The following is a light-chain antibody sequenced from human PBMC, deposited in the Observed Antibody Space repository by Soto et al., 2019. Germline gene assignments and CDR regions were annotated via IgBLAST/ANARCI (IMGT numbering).Light chain of an antibody. Sequence: DIQMTQSPSSLSASVEDRVIITCRASQTIMTYLNWYQLKPGKPPRLLIYAASSLQSGVPSRFSGSGSGTEFTLTISSLQPDDFATYYCQQYNSYFTWTVGQGTKVDIK. V-gene: IGKV1-5*01. CDR2: AAS. CDR3: QQYNSYFTWT. J-gene: IGKJ1*01. CDR1: QTIMTY.